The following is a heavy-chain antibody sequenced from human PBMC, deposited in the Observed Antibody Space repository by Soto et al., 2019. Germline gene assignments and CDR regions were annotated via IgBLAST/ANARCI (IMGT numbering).Heavy chain of an antibody. V-gene: IGHV4-34*01. J-gene: IGHJ6*02. Sequence: SETLSLTCAVDGGSFSGYYWSWIRQPPGKGLEWIGEINHSGSTNYNPSLKSRVTISVDTSKNQFSLKLSSVTAADTAVYYCARIQGYCTNGLCSWAFYYYYATDVPGQTPKVTISS. CDR3: ARIQGYCTNGLCSWAFYYYYATDV. CDR2: INHSGST. D-gene: IGHD2-8*01. CDR1: GGSFSGYY.